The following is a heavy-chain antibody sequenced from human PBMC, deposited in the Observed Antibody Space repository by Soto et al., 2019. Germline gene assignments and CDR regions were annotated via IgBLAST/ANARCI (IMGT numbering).Heavy chain of an antibody. V-gene: IGHV4-59*01. CDR3: AGTYYYDSSRGMDV. D-gene: IGHD3-22*01. Sequence: SETLSLTCTVSGGSISSYYWSWIRQPPGKGLEWIGYIYYSGSTNYNPSLKSRVTISVDTSKNQFSLKLSSVTAADTAVYYCAGTYYYDSSRGMDVCGQGPTVTVSS. J-gene: IGHJ6*02. CDR2: IYYSGST. CDR1: GGSISSYY.